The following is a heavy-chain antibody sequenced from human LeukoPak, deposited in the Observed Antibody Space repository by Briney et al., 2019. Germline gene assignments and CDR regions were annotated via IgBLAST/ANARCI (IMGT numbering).Heavy chain of an antibody. J-gene: IGHJ5*02. CDR3: ASLWTAYYYDSS. CDR2: VFYSGST. D-gene: IGHD3-22*01. Sequence: SETLSLTCTVSGGSVSSDSYYWGWIRQPPGKGLQWVGSVFYSGSTFYNPSLKSRVTISVDTSKNQFSLKLSSVTAADTAVYYCASLWTAYYYDSSWGQGTLVTVSS. V-gene: IGHV4-39*07. CDR1: GGSVSSDSYY.